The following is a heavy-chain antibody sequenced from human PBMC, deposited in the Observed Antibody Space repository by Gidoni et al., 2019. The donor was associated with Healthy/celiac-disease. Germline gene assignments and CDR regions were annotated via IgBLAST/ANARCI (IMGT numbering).Heavy chain of an antibody. CDR3: ARTLSDTFYYYGMDV. V-gene: IGHV3-23*01. CDR1: GFTFSSYA. J-gene: IGHJ6*02. CDR2: ISGSGGST. Sequence: EVQLLESGGGLVQPGGSLRLSCAASGFTFSSYAMSWVRQAPVKGLEWVSAISGSGGSTYYADSVKGRFTISRDNSKNTLYLQMNSLRAEDTAVYYCARTLSDTFYYYGMDVWGQGTTVTVSS. D-gene: IGHD5-18*01.